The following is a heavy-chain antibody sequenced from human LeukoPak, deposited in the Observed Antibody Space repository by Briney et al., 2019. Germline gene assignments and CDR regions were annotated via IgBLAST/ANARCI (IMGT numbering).Heavy chain of an antibody. CDR2: ISGSGGST. CDR3: AKPSRVYDILTGPSYYFDY. J-gene: IGHJ4*02. V-gene: IGHV3-23*01. D-gene: IGHD3-9*01. CDR1: GFTLKKYV. Sequence: GGAPRLSLAASGFTLKKYVMRWGRQAPGEGGEGVSGISGSGGSTYYADSVTGRFTISRDNSKNTLYLQMNSLRAEDTAVYYCAKPSRVYDILTGPSYYFDYWGQGTLVTVSS.